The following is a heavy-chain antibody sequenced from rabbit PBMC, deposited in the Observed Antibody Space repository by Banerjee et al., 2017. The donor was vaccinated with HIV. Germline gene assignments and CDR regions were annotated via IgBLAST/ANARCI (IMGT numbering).Heavy chain of an antibody. Sequence: QSLEESGGGLVQPAGSLTLTCKASGFSFSSSDYICWVRQAPGKGLEWIACIYAGSSGSTYSATWAKGRFTISKTSSTTVTLQMTSLTAADTATYFCARDAGTSFSTYGMDLWGQGTLVTVS. CDR3: ARDAGTSFSTYGMDL. D-gene: IGHD8-1*01. V-gene: IGHV1S40*01. J-gene: IGHJ3*01. CDR1: GFSFSSSDY. CDR2: IYAGSSGST.